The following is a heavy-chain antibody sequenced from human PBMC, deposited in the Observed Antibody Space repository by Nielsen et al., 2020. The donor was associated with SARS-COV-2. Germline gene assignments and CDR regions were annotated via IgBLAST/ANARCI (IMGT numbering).Heavy chain of an antibody. CDR2: IWYDGSNK. D-gene: IGHD6-13*01. J-gene: IGHJ6*02. CDR1: GFTFSSYG. V-gene: IGHV3-33*01. CDR3: AREGAAAVLSGMDV. Sequence: GESLKISCAASGFTFSSYGMHWVRQAPGKGLEWVAVIWYDGSNKYYADSVKGRFTISRDNSKNTLYLQMNSLRAEDTPVYYCAREGAAAVLSGMDVWGQGTTVTVSS.